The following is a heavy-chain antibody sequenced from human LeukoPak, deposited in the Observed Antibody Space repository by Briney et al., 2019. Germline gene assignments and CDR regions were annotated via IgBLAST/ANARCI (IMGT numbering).Heavy chain of an antibody. CDR2: ISYDGSNK. Sequence: PGGSLRLSCAVSGFTFSSYAMHWVRQAPGKGLEWVAVISYDGSNKYYTDSVKGRFTISRDNSKNTLYLQMNSLRAEDTAVYYCAKDYRPYCSSTSCRWGAFDIWGQGTMVTVSS. CDR1: GFTFSSYA. D-gene: IGHD2-2*01. J-gene: IGHJ3*02. V-gene: IGHV3-30-3*01. CDR3: AKDYRPYCSSTSCRWGAFDI.